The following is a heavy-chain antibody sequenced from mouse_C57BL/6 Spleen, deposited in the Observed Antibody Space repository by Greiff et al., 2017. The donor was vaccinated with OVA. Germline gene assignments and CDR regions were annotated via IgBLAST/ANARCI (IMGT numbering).Heavy chain of an antibody. CDR1: GYTFTSYW. J-gene: IGHJ4*01. Sequence: QVQLQQPGAELVRPGSSVKLSCKASGYTFTSYWMDWVKQRPGKGLEWIGNITPSDSETHYNQKFKDKATLTVDKSSSTAYMQLRSLTSEDSAVYYYSRFRGSYYAMDYWGQGTSVTVSS. V-gene: IGHV1-61*01. CDR2: ITPSDSET. CDR3: SRFRGSYYAMDY.